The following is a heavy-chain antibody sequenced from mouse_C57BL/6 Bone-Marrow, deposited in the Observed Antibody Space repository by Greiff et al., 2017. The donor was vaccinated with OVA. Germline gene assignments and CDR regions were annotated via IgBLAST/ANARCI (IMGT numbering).Heavy chain of an antibody. CDR1: GYTFTSYW. V-gene: IGHV1-53*01. CDR2: INPSNGGT. J-gene: IGHJ2*01. Sequence: VQLQQPGTELVKPGASVKLSCKASGYTFTSYWMHWVKQRPGQGLEWIGNINPSNGGTNYNEKFKSKATLTVDKSSSTAYMQLSSLTSEDSAVYYCARSGKWLRRYFDYWGQGTTLTVSS. D-gene: IGHD2-2*01. CDR3: ARSGKWLRRYFDY.